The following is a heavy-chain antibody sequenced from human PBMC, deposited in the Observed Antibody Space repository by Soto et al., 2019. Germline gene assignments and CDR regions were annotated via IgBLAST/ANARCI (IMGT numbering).Heavy chain of an antibody. Sequence: SETLSLTCALYGGSFSDYYWGWVRQPPGKGLECIAEITHSGSTNYNPSLKSRVTLSLDTSKNQFSLNLTSVAAADAAVYYCARGLRASFGVRLSYYYYGMDVWGQGTTVTVSS. CDR2: ITHSGST. J-gene: IGHJ6*02. CDR3: ARGLRASFGVRLSYYYYGMDV. D-gene: IGHD3-10*01. V-gene: IGHV4-34*01. CDR1: GGSFSDYY.